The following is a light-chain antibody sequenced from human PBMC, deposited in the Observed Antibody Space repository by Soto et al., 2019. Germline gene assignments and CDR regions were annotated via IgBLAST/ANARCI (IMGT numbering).Light chain of an antibody. V-gene: IGLV1-44*01. CDR2: SNN. CDR3: AAWDDRLKCFV. Sequence: QSVLTQPPSASGTPGQRVTISCSGSSSNIGSNTVNWYQQLPGTAPKLLIYSNNQRPSGVPDRFSGSKSGTSASLAISGLQSEDEADYYCAAWDDRLKCFVFGTGTKVTGL. CDR1: SSNIGSNT. J-gene: IGLJ1*01.